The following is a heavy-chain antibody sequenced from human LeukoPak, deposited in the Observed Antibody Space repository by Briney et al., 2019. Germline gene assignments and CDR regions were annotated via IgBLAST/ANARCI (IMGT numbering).Heavy chain of an antibody. V-gene: IGHV3-52*01. D-gene: IGHD6-19*01. CDR3: AKDLLAGTLGFFEC. CDR1: GFTFSSSW. CDR2: ITCDGSEK. J-gene: IGHJ4*02. Sequence: PGGSLRLSCAASGFTFSSSWMHWVCQAPEKGLEWVADITCDGSEKYYVDSVKGRLTISRDNAKNSLYLQVNSLRAEDTAVYYCAKDLLAGTLGFFECWGQGTLVTVSS.